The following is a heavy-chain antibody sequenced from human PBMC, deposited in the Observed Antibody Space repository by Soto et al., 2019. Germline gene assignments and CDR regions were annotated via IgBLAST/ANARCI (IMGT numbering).Heavy chain of an antibody. V-gene: IGHV3-74*01. J-gene: IGHJ6*02. CDR2: TNSDGSST. D-gene: IGHD3-10*01. CDR1: GFTFSSYW. Sequence: PGGSLRLSCAASGFTFSSYWMHWVRQAPGKGLVWVSRTNSDGSSTNYADSVKGRFTISRDNAKNTLYLQMNSLRAEVTVVYYCARGGSGSWLYYYYGMDVWGQGTTVTVSS. CDR3: ARGGSGSWLYYYYGMDV.